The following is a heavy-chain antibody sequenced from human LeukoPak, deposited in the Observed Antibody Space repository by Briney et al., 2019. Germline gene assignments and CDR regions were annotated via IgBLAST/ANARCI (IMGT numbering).Heavy chain of an antibody. CDR2: ITSSSSYI. V-gene: IGHV3-21*06. Sequence: PGGSLRLSCAASGFTFSNYNMNRVRQAPGKGLEWVSSITSSSSYIYYADSVKGRFTISRDNAKNSLYLQMDSLRVEDTAVYYCAKDPRITTASYFDYWGQGTLVTVSS. CDR1: GFTFSNYN. CDR3: AKDPRITTASYFDY. D-gene: IGHD3-10*01. J-gene: IGHJ4*02.